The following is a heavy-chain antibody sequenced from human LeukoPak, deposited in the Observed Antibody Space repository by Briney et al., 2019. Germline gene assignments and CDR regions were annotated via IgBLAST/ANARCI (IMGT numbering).Heavy chain of an antibody. CDR2: ISGSGGYT. D-gene: IGHD3-10*01. Sequence: GGSLRLSCAASGFTFSSYAMNWVRQAPGKGLEWVSGISGSGGYTNYADSVKGRFTISRNNSKNTVYLQMNSLRAEDTAVYYCAKEDGGRYYGHLYFDYWGQGTLVTVSS. CDR3: AKEDGGRYYGHLYFDY. V-gene: IGHV3-23*01. J-gene: IGHJ4*02. CDR1: GFTFSSYA.